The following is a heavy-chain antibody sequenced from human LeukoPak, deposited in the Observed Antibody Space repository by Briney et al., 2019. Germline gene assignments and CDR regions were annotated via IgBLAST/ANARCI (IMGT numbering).Heavy chain of an antibody. J-gene: IGHJ4*02. CDR3: ATMGTAMVMPGGFFDY. CDR1: GYTFTGYY. V-gene: IGHV1-2*02. D-gene: IGHD5-18*01. CDR2: INPNSGGT. Sequence: GASVKVSCKASGYTFTGYYMHWVRQAPGQGLEWMGWINPNSGGTIYAQKFQGRVTMTEDTSTDTAYMELSSLRSEDTAVYYCATMGTAMVMPGGFFDYWGQGTLVTVSS.